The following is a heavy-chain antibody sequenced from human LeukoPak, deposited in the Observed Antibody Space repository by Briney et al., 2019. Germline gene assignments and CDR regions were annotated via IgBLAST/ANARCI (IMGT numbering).Heavy chain of an antibody. CDR1: GFTFSSYG. J-gene: IGHJ4*02. Sequence: GGSLRLSCAASGFTFSSYGMHWVRQAPGKGLEWGAVIWYDGSNKYYADSVKGRFTISRDNAKNSLYLQMNSLRAEDTAVYYCARDNYDSSGYYFDWGQGTLVTVSS. D-gene: IGHD3-22*01. CDR2: IWYDGSNK. CDR3: ARDNYDSSGYYFD. V-gene: IGHV3-33*08.